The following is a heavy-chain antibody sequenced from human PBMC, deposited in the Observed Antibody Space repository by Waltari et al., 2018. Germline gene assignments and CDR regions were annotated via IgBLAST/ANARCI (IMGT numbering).Heavy chain of an antibody. V-gene: IGHV4-34*01. CDR1: GGSFSGYY. J-gene: IGHJ4*02. CDR3: ARGAGDYDNY. CDR2: INHSGST. D-gene: IGHD4-17*01. Sequence: QVQLQQWGAGLLKPSATLSLTCAVYGGSFSGYYWSWIRQPPGKGLEWIGEINHSGSTNYNPSLKSRFTISVDTSKNQFSLKLSSVTAADTAVYYCARGAGDYDNYWGQGTLVTVSS.